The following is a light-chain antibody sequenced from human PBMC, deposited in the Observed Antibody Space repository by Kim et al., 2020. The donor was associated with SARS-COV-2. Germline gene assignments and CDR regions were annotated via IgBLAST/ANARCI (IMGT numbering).Light chain of an antibody. J-gene: IGLJ2*01. CDR1: SSDVGGYDY. V-gene: IGLV2-11*01. Sequence: QSALTQPRSVSGSPGQSVTISFTGTSSDVGGYDYVSWYQQHPGKAPKLMIYNVSKRPSGVPDRFSGSKSGNTASLTISGLQAEDEADYYCCSYVGIFSEVFGGGTQLTVL. CDR3: CSYVGIFSEV. CDR2: NVS.